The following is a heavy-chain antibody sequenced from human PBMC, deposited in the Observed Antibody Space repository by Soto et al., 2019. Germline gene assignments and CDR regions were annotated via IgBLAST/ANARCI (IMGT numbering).Heavy chain of an antibody. CDR2: FDPEDGET. V-gene: IGHV1-24*01. J-gene: IGHJ4*02. CDR3: ATPGGFGRGNYYDSSGPMRY. Sequence: QVQLVQSGAEVKKPGASVKVSCKVSGYTLTELSMHWVRQAPGKGLEWMGGFDPEDGETIYAQKFQGRVTMTEDTSTDTAYMELSSLRSEDTAVYYCATPGGFGRGNYYDSSGPMRYWGQGTLVTVSS. CDR1: GYTLTELS. D-gene: IGHD3-22*01.